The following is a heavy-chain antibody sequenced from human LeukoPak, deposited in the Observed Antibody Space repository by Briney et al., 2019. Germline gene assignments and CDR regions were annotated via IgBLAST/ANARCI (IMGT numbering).Heavy chain of an antibody. V-gene: IGHV7-4-1*02. Sequence: GASVKVSCKASGYTFTSYAMNWVRQAPGQGLEWMGWINTNTGNPTYAQGFTGRFVFSLDTSVSTAYLQTSSLKAEDTAVYYCARVGNGWHRGLFDYWGQGTLVTVSS. D-gene: IGHD6-19*01. CDR1: GYTFTSYA. CDR2: INTNTGNP. CDR3: ARVGNGWHRGLFDY. J-gene: IGHJ4*02.